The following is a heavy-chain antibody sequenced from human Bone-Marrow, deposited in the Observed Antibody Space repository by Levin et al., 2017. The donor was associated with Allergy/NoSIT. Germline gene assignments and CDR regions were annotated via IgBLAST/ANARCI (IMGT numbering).Heavy chain of an antibody. D-gene: IGHD3-22*01. V-gene: IGHV3-9*01. CDR3: AKDFGAGSSGYYFYFDY. CDR2: ISWNSGSI. J-gene: IGHJ4*02. CDR1: GFTFDDYA. Sequence: PGESLKISCAASGFTFDDYAMHWVRQAPGKGLEWVSGISWNSGSIGYADSVKGRFTISRDNAKNSLYLQMNSLRAEDTALYYCAKDFGAGSSGYYFYFDYWGQGTLVTVSS.